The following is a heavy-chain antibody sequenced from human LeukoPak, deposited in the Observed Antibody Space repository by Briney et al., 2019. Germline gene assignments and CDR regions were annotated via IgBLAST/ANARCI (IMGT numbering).Heavy chain of an antibody. CDR2: IYTSGST. CDR3: VKSYYDSTGYSGWFNP. Sequence: SETLSLTCTVSGGSFSSGRDYWNWIRQPAGKGLEWIGRIYTSGSTHYNPSLKSRVTMSLDTSRNQVSLKLSSVTAADTAIYYCVKSYYDSTGYSGWFNPWGQGTLVTVSS. CDR1: GGSFSSGRDY. D-gene: IGHD3-22*01. J-gene: IGHJ5*02. V-gene: IGHV4-61*02.